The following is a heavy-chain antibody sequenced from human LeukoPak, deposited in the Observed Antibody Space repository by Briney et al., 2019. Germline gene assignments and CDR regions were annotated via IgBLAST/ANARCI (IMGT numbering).Heavy chain of an antibody. J-gene: IGHJ5*02. Sequence: SETLSLTCAVSGDSISGGYYWGWIRQPPGKGLEWIGNIYHSGSTYYNPSLKSRVTISVDTSKNQFSLKLSSVTAAGTAVYSCARGPLIAARPGYSGAYNWFDPWGQGTLVTVSS. V-gene: IGHV4-38-2*01. CDR2: IYHSGST. CDR1: GDSISGGYY. CDR3: ARGPLIAARPGYSGAYNWFDP. D-gene: IGHD6-6*01.